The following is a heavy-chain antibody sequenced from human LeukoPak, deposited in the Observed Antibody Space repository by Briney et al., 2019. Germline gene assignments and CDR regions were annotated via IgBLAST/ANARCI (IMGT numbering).Heavy chain of an antibody. CDR3: ARPSSYYYYYYAMDV. D-gene: IGHD6-6*01. CDR1: GFTFSSYA. CDR2: ISYDGSNK. J-gene: IGHJ6*02. Sequence: GGSLRLSCVASGFTFSSYAMYWVRQTPGKGLEWVAVISYDGSNKYYADSVKGRFTISRDNSKNTLYLQMNCLRAEDTAVYYCARPSSYYYYYYAMDVWGQGTTVTVSS. V-gene: IGHV3-30-3*01.